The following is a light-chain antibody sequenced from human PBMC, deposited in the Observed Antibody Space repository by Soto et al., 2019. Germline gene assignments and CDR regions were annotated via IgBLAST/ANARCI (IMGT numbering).Light chain of an antibody. Sequence: DIVMTQSPLSLPVTPGEPASISCRSSQSLLHSNGYNYLDWYLQKPGQSPQLLIYLGSNRASGCPNRYNGSGSGTDFTLKISRVEAEDVGVYYCMQALQTPPTFGQGTKVQLK. CDR2: LGS. J-gene: IGKJ1*01. CDR3: MQALQTPPT. V-gene: IGKV2-28*01. CDR1: QSLLHSNGYNY.